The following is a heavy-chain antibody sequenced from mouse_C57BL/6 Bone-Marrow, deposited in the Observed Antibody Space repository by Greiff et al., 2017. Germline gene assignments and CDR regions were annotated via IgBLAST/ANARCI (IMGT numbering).Heavy chain of an antibody. CDR1: GYSFTGYF. D-gene: IGHD1-1*01. J-gene: IGHJ3*01. V-gene: IGHV1-20*01. CDR2: INPYNGDT. Sequence: EVQLQQSGPELVKPGDSVKISCKASGYSFTGYFMNWVMQSHGKSLEWIGRINPYNGDTFYNQKFKCKATLTVDKSSSTAHMELRSLTSEDSAVYYCARGYGITPFAYWGQGTLVTVSA. CDR3: ARGYGITPFAY.